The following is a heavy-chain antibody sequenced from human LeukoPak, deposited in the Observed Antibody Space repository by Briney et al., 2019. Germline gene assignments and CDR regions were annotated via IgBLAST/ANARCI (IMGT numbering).Heavy chain of an antibody. Sequence: PSQTLSLTCAVSGGSISSGGYSWSWIRQPPGKGLEWIGYIYHSGSTYYNPSLKSRVTISVDRSKNQFSLKLSSVTAADTAVYYCARALVWGFDPWGQGTLVTVSS. CDR1: GGSISSGGYS. J-gene: IGHJ5*02. V-gene: IGHV4-30-2*01. CDR3: ARALVWGFDP. D-gene: IGHD2-8*01. CDR2: IYHSGST.